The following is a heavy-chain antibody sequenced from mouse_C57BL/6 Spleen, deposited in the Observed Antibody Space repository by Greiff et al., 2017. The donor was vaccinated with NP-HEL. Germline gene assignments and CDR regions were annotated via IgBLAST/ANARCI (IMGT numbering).Heavy chain of an antibody. J-gene: IGHJ4*01. CDR1: YTFTDYYM. CDR3: R. V-gene: IGHV1-83*01. CDR2: YPGSGNTY. Sequence: VQLQQSGPELVKPGASVKMSCKASGYTFTDYYMHWVKQKPGKGLEWIGEIYPGSGNTYYNEKFKGKATLTADTSSSTAYMQLSSLTSEDSAVYFCARGGQGTSVTVSS.